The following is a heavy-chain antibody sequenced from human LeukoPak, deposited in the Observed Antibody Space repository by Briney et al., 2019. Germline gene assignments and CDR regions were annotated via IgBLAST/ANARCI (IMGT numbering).Heavy chain of an antibody. D-gene: IGHD5-18*01. V-gene: IGHV3-23*01. CDR1: GFTFSSYA. Sequence: GGSLRLSCAASGFTFSSYAMSWVPQAPGKGLEWVSAISGSGGSTYYADSVKGRFTISRDNSKNTLYLQMNSLRAEDTAVYYCAKAPGTLKYSYGGTYFDYWGQGTLVTVSS. J-gene: IGHJ4*02. CDR3: AKAPGTLKYSYGGTYFDY. CDR2: ISGSGGST.